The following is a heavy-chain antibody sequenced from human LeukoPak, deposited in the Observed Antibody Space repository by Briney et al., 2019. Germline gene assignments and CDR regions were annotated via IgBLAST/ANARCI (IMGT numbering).Heavy chain of an antibody. Sequence: SPETLSLTCTVSGGSISSYYWSWIRQPPGKGMEWIGYIYYSGRTNYNPSLKSRVPISVDTSKNQFSLKLSSVTAADTAVYYCATGKNWFDPWGQGTLVTVSS. D-gene: IGHD1-26*01. J-gene: IGHJ5*02. CDR3: ATGKNWFDP. CDR2: IYYSGRT. CDR1: GGSISSYY. V-gene: IGHV4-59*01.